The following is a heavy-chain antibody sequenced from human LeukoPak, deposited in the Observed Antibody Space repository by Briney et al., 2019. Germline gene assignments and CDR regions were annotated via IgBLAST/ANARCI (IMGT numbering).Heavy chain of an antibody. D-gene: IGHD6-19*01. CDR3: ARIASHHGWYLPDYYYYYGMDV. J-gene: IGHJ6*02. CDR1: GGSISSSSYY. Sequence: SETLSLTCTVSGGSISSSSYYWGWIRQPPGKGLEWIGSIYYSGSTYYNPSLKSRVTISVDTSKNQFSLKLSSVTAADTAVYYCARIASHHGWYLPDYYYYYGMDVWGQGATVTVSS. V-gene: IGHV4-39*01. CDR2: IYYSGST.